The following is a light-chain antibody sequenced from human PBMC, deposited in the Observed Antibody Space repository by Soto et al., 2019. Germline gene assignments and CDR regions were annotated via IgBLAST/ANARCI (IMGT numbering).Light chain of an antibody. CDR2: GAS. CDR1: QSVSANY. J-gene: IGKJ3*01. CDR3: HQYGSSPFT. Sequence: VVLTQSPATLSLSPGERATLSCRANQSVSANYLAWYQQKPGQAPRLLIYGASSRATGIPDRFGGSGSGTDFTLTISRLEPEDFAVFYCHQYGSSPFTFGPGTKVDIK. V-gene: IGKV3-20*01.